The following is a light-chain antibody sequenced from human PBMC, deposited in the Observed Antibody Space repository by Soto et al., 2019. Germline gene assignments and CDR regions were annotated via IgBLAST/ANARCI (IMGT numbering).Light chain of an antibody. CDR2: DDH. CDR3: QVWDSSSDHYV. Sequence: SYELTQPPSVSVAPGQTARISCGGDNIGTKSVHWYQQKPGQAPVLVIYDDHDRPSGIPERFSGSNSGNTATLTITRVEAGDEADYYCQVWDSSSDHYVFXAGTKRTVL. CDR1: NIGTKS. V-gene: IGLV3-21*02. J-gene: IGLJ1*01.